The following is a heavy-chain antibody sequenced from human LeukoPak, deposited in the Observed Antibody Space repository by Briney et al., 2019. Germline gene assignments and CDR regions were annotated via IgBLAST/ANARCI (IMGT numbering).Heavy chain of an antibody. Sequence: VASAKVSCKASGGTFSSYTISWVRQAPGQGLEWMGRIIPILGIANYAQKFQGRVTITADKSTSTAYMELSSLRSEDTAVYYCAIFIVVVPAATLGVDYWGQGTLVTVSS. CDR2: IIPILGIA. V-gene: IGHV1-69*02. CDR1: GGTFSSYT. CDR3: AIFIVVVPAATLGVDY. D-gene: IGHD2-2*01. J-gene: IGHJ4*02.